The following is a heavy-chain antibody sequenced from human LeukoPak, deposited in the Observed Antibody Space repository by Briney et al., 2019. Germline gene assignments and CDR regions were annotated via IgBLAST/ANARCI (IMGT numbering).Heavy chain of an antibody. D-gene: IGHD1-7*01. Sequence: ASVKVSCKASGYTFTMYYIHWVRQAPGQGLEWMGMINPSDGATTYAQRFQGRVTMTRDMSTTTVYMDLRSLRSEDTAVYFCARSGTGTMGWFDPWGQGTLVTVSS. CDR1: GYTFTMYY. J-gene: IGHJ5*02. V-gene: IGHV1-46*01. CDR2: INPSDGAT. CDR3: ARSGTGTMGWFDP.